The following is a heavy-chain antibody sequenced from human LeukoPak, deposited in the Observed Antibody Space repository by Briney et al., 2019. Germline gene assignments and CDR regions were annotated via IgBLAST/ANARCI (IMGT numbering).Heavy chain of an antibody. CDR1: GFTFSNYA. D-gene: IGHD3-10*01. CDR3: ASTIGSAPDYYGSGGFAVLDY. CDR2: IDGDGSST. Sequence: GGSLRLSCAASGFTFSNYAMSWVRQAPGKGLEWVSRIDGDGSSTTYADSVRDRFTISRDNAKNTLYLQMNSLKAEDTAVYYCASTIGSAPDYYGSGGFAVLDYWGQGTLVTVSS. J-gene: IGHJ4*02. V-gene: IGHV3-74*01.